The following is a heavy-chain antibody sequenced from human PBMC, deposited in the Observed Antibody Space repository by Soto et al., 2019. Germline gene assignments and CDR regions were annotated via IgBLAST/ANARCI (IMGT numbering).Heavy chain of an antibody. D-gene: IGHD3-3*01. CDR3: ARDRRDQTIFGMVGYFDL. CDR2: IVPIVGTK. Sequence: QVQLVQSGAEVKKPGSSVKVSCKPSGGSFSSHAVSWVRQAPGQGLEWVGGIVPIVGTKNYAEKFQGRVTITADKSTSTVYMDLSSLKSEDTVVYFCARDRRDQTIFGMVGYFDLWGRGTLVSVSS. J-gene: IGHJ2*01. CDR1: GGSFSSHA. V-gene: IGHV1-69*06.